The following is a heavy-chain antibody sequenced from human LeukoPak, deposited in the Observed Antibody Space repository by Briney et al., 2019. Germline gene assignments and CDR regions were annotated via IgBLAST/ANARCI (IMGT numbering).Heavy chain of an antibody. J-gene: IGHJ4*02. CDR3: AREDGFCSSSSCYNDY. D-gene: IGHD2-2*02. V-gene: IGHV1-2*06. CDR1: GYTFTVYY. CDR2: INPNSGGT. Sequence: ASVTVSCTASGYTFTVYYMHWVRQAPGQGLEWVGRINPNSGGTNYAQKFQGRVTMTRDTSISTAYMELNTLRSDDTAVYYCAREDGFCSSSSCYNDYWGQGTLVTVSS.